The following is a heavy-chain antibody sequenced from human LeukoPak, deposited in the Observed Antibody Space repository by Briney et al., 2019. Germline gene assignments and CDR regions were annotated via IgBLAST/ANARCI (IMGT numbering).Heavy chain of an antibody. CDR2: INSDASTT. CDR1: GFTFSSYW. Sequence: GGSLRLSCAASGFTFSSYWMHWVRQAPGKGLVWVSRINSDASTTSYADSVKGRFTISRDNSKNTLYLQMNSLRAEDTAVYYCAKVGQLHHPAFDYWGQGTLVTVSS. CDR3: AKVGQLHHPAFDY. V-gene: IGHV3-74*01. D-gene: IGHD2-2*01. J-gene: IGHJ4*02.